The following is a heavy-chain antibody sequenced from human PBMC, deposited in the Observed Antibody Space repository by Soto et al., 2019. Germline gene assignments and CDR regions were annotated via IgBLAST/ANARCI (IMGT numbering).Heavy chain of an antibody. CDR1: GYSFTSYW. CDR3: ARHLRYCSGGSCYQQSPYYYYGMDV. V-gene: IGHV5-51*01. CDR2: IYPGDSDT. D-gene: IGHD2-15*01. Sequence: PGESLKISCKGSGYSFTSYWIGWMRQMTGKGVDWMGIIYPGDSDTRYSPSFQGQVTISADKSISTAYLQWSSLKASDTAMYYCARHLRYCSGGSCYQQSPYYYYGMDVWGQGTTVTVSS. J-gene: IGHJ6*02.